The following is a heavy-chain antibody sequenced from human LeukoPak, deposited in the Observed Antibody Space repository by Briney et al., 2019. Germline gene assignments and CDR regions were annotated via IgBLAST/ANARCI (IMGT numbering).Heavy chain of an antibody. D-gene: IGHD3-3*02. CDR1: GFIFIGYG. CDR2: IRPDGHNK. V-gene: IGHV3-30*02. Sequence: GGSLRLSCAASGFIFIGYGMHWVRQAPGKGPEWVAFIRPDGHNKYYADSVKGRFMISRDNSKNTVDLQMNSLRGDDTAMYYCAKEGAASWDVDVWGKGTTVTASS. CDR3: AKEGAASWDVDV. J-gene: IGHJ6*04.